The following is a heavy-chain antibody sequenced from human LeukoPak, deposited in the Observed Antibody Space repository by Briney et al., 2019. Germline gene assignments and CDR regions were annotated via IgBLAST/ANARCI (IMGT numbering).Heavy chain of an antibody. CDR1: GGSLSSGDYY. CDR3: ARDGKDYGLDAFDI. V-gene: IGHV4-30-4*01. J-gene: IGHJ3*02. Sequence: SETLSLTCTVSGGSLSSGDYYWSWIRQPPGKGLEWIGFIYYSGSTYYNPSLKSRVTISVDTSKNQFSLKLSSVTAADTAVYYCARDGKDYGLDAFDIWGQGTMVTVSS. CDR2: IYYSGST. D-gene: IGHD3-16*01.